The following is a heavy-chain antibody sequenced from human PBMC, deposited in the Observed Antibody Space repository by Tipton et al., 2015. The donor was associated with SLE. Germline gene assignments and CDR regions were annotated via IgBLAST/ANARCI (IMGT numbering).Heavy chain of an antibody. CDR2: INPKSGVT. V-gene: IGHV1-2*02. J-gene: IGHJ4*02. D-gene: IGHD2-2*02. CDR1: GDTFTGDTFTGHY. Sequence: QLVQSGADVKKPGASVKVSCKASGDTFTGDTFTGHYFHWVRQAPGQGLEWMGRINPKSGVTDYAQKFQGRVIMTRDTSTTTASMKLSRLRSDDTAVYFWARGGECAGPGCYMTWGYVDSWGQGTLITVFS. CDR3: ARGGECAGPGCYMTWGYVDS.